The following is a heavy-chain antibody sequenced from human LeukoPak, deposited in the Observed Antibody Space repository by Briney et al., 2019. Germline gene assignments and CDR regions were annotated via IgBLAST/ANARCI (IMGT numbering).Heavy chain of an antibody. V-gene: IGHV4-39*07. CDR2: IYYSGST. D-gene: IGHD3-3*01. J-gene: IGHJ6*03. CDR1: GGSISSSSYY. Sequence: SETLSLTCTVSGGSISSSSYYWGWIRQPPGKGLEWIGSIYYSGSTYYNPSLKSRVTISVDTSKNQFSLKLSSVTAADTAVYYCARDYDDFWSGYYKYYYYYMDVWGKGTTVTVSS. CDR3: ARDYDDFWSGYYKYYYYYMDV.